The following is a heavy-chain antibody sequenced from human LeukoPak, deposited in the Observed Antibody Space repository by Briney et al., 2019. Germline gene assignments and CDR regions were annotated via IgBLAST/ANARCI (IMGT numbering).Heavy chain of an antibody. Sequence: GGSLKLSCAASGFTFSGSAMHWVRQASGKGLEWVGRIRSKANSYATAYAASVKGRFTISRDDSKNTAYLQMNSLRAEDTAVYYCAKMWGSSGSHTFDYWGQGTLVTVSS. CDR1: GFTFSGSA. V-gene: IGHV3-73*01. CDR2: IRSKANSYAT. CDR3: AKMWGSSGSHTFDY. J-gene: IGHJ4*02. D-gene: IGHD1-26*01.